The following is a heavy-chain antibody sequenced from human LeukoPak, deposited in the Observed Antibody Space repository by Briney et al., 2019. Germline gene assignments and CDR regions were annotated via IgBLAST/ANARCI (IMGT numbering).Heavy chain of an antibody. CDR2: ISSSGITI. Sequence: GGTLRLSCAASGVTFSSYEINCVRQAPGKGLEWVSYISSSGITIYYADSVKGRFTIYRDNAKNSLYLQMNSLRAEDTAVYYCAELGITMIGGVWGKGTTVTISS. J-gene: IGHJ6*04. D-gene: IGHD3-10*02. V-gene: IGHV3-48*03. CDR3: AELGITMIGGV. CDR1: GVTFSSYE.